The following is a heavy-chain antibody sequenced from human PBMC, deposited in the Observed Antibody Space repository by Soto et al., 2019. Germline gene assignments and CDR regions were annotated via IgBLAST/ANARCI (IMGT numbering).Heavy chain of an antibody. D-gene: IGHD3-9*01. CDR3: ARENDILTGYVYYYGMDV. CDR2: INPSGGST. Sequence: ASVKVSCKASGYTFTSYYMHWVRQAPGQGLEWMGIINPSGGSTSYAQKFQGRVTMTRDTSTSTVYMELSGLRSEDTAVYYCARENDILTGYVYYYGMDVWGQGTTVTVFS. CDR1: GYTFTSYY. J-gene: IGHJ6*02. V-gene: IGHV1-46*03.